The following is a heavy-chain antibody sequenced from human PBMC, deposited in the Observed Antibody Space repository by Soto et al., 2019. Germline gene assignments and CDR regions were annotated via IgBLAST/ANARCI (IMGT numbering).Heavy chain of an antibody. CDR3: ARVQLVEKLIEY. V-gene: IGHV4-59*01. J-gene: IGHJ4*02. CDR2: VFYRGGT. Sequence: SSETLSLPCSVSDDSISSYYWSWIRQPPGKGLQWIGYVFYRGGTAYNPSLKSRVTISLDMSKKQFSLNLNSVTAADTAAYFCARVQLVEKLIEYCGQGTLVTVS. D-gene: IGHD1-1*01. CDR1: DDSISSYY.